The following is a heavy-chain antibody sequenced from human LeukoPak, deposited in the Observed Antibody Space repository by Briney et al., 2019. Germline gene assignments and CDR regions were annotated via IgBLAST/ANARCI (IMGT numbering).Heavy chain of an antibody. CDR2: ISYSGNT. Sequence: SETLSLTCTVSGGSISTYYWSWIRQPPGKGLEWIGYISYSGNTNYNPSLKSRVTISIDTSKNQFSLRLNSVTAADTAVYYCARHFGSGFDRWFDPWGQGSLVIVSS. CDR1: GGSISTYY. J-gene: IGHJ5*02. V-gene: IGHV4-59*08. D-gene: IGHD5-12*01. CDR3: ARHFGSGFDRWFDP.